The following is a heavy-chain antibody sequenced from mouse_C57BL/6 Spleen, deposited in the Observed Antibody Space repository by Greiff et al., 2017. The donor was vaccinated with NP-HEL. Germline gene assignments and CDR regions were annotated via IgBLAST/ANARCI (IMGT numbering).Heavy chain of an antibody. CDR2: INPNNGGT. Sequence: VQLQQSGPELVKPGASVKISCKASGYTFTDYYMNWVKQSHGKSLEWIGDINPNNGGTSYNQKFKGKATLTVDKSSSTAYMELRSLTSEDSAVYYCAPFYGSSFAYWGQGTLVTVSA. D-gene: IGHD1-1*01. CDR1: GYTFTDYY. CDR3: APFYGSSFAY. V-gene: IGHV1-26*01. J-gene: IGHJ3*01.